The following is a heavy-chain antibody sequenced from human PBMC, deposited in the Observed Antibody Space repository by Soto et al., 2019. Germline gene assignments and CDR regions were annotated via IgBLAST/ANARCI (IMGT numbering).Heavy chain of an antibody. V-gene: IGHV1-18*01. J-gene: IGHJ6*03. CDR3: ARDQIPFFERDDVDF. CDR2: ISPYNGDT. CDR1: GYIFSNYG. Sequence: SVKVSCKASGYIFSNYGISWVRQAPGQGLEWMGWISPYNGDTKYAQKVQGRVTMTTDTSTNTTYMEMRSLRFDDTAVYYCARDQIPFFERDDVDFWAKGTWAPVSS. D-gene: IGHD3-3*01.